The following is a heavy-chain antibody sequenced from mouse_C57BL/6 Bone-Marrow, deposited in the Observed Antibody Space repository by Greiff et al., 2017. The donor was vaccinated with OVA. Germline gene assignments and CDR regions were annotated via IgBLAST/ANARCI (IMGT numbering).Heavy chain of an antibody. CDR1: GYAFSRYW. V-gene: IGHV1-80*01. D-gene: IGHD1-1*01. J-gene: IGHJ2*01. Sequence: QVQLQQSGAELVKPGASVTISCKASGYAFSRYWMNWVKQRPGKGLEWIGQIYPGDGDTNYNGKFKGKATLTADNSSRTAYMQLSSLTSEDSAVYFCARERDYCSIPLLDYCGQGTTLTVPS. CDR2: IYPGDGDT. CDR3: ARERDYCSIPLLDY.